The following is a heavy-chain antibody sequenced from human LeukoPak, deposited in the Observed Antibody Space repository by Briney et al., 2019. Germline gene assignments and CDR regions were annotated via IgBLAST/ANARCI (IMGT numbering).Heavy chain of an antibody. V-gene: IGHV1-18*01. CDR2: ISGYNGNT. CDR3: ARERVITFGGVIAGRCLDY. J-gene: IGHJ4*02. Sequence: ASVKVSCKASGYTFTSYSLHWVRQAPGQGLEWMGWISGYNGNTDYERKFQGRVTMTRDTYTSTAFMELRSLRSDDTAVYYCARERVITFGGVIAGRCLDYWGQGTLVTVSS. D-gene: IGHD3-16*02. CDR1: GYTFTSYS.